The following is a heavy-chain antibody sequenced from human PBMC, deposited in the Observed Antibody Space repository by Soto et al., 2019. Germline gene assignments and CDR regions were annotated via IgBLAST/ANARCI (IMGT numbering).Heavy chain of an antibody. CDR1: GFTVSSNY. V-gene: IGHV3-53*02. J-gene: IGHJ4*02. CDR3: ARNVDY. CDR2: IYSGGST. Sequence: EEQLVETGGDLIQPGGSLRRSCAASGFTVSSNYMSWVRQAPGKGLEWVSVIYSGGSTYYADSVKGRFTISRDNSKNTLYLQMNSLRAEDTAVYYCARNVDYWGQGTLVTVSS.